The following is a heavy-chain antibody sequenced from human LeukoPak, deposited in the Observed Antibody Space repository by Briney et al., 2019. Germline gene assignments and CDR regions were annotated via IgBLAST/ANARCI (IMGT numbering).Heavy chain of an antibody. CDR1: GFNLNSYM. V-gene: IGHV3-21*01. D-gene: IGHD1-1*01. J-gene: IGHJ5*02. CDR3: TRVAQSGPTGWFDP. CDR2: ISSTGSYI. Sequence: GGSLRLSCAASGFNLNSYMLNWVRQAPGKGLEWVSSISSTGSYIYYADSVKGRFTISRDDPGNVVYLQMDSLRAEDTAVYYCTRVAQSGPTGWFDPWGQGTLVTVSS.